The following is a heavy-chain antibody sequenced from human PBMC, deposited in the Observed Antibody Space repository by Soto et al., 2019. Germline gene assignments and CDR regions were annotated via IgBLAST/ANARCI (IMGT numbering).Heavy chain of an antibody. CDR1: GYTFTTYY. D-gene: IGHD3-10*01. CDR2: INPSGGSP. Sequence: ASVRVARNASGYTFTTYYRNWLLRAPGQGLEWVGIINPSGGSPSYAQKFQGRVTMTRDTSTSTVYMELSSLRSEDTAVYDVARGLIPMVRGVPRTSYYHGID. V-gene: IGHV1-46*01. J-gene: IGHJ6*01. CDR3: ARGLIPMVRGVPRTSYYHGID.